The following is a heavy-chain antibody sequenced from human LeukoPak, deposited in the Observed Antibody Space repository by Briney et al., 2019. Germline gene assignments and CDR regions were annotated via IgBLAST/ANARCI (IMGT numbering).Heavy chain of an antibody. CDR1: GGTFSSYV. D-gene: IGHD5-18*01. V-gene: IGHV1-69*01. CDR2: IIPIFGTA. J-gene: IGHJ4*02. Sequence: GSSVKVSCTASGGTFSSYVISWVRQAPGQGLEWMGGIIPIFGTANYAQKFQGRVTITADESTSTAYMELSSLRSEDTTVYYCARVRIQLWAYDYWGQGTLVTVSS. CDR3: ARVRIQLWAYDY.